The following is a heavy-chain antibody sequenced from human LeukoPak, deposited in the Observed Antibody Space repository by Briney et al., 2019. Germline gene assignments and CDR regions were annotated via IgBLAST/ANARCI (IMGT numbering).Heavy chain of an antibody. D-gene: IGHD3-9*01. CDR1: GGSFSDYS. CDR3: ARDFEGLYHDAFDI. V-gene: IGHV4-4*07. CDR2: IYTSGST. Sequence: SETLSLTCAVSGGSFSDYSWSWIRQPAGKGLEWIGRIYTSGSTNYNPSLKSRVTISVDTSKNQFSLKLSSVTAADTAVYYCARDFEGLYHDAFDIWGQGTMVTVSS. J-gene: IGHJ3*02.